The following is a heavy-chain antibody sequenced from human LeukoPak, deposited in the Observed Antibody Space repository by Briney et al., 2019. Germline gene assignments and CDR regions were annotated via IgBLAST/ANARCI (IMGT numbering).Heavy chain of an antibody. V-gene: IGHV3-7*01. CDR2: IKKVGYDK. J-gene: IGHJ4*02. CDR3: ARGGGNDYDTSGYYYLADY. Sequence: GGSLRPSWAAAGPTFSSSWMAWDRQAPGGGREWEAYIKKVGYDKNYVDSVEGGFTICRDNAKNSLFLQMHSLRAEDTAVYYCARGGGNDYDTSGYYYLADYWGQGTLVTVSS. CDR1: GPTFSSSW. D-gene: IGHD3-22*01.